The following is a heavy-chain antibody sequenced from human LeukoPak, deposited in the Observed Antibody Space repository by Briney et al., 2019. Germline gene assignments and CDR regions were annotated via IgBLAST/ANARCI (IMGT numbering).Heavy chain of an antibody. J-gene: IGHJ4*02. Sequence: SETLSLTCTVSGGSFTSYYWSWIRQPPGRGLEWIGYIYYSGSTNYNPSLKSRVTISLDTSKNQFSLKLSSVTAADTAVYYCARSELLWFGGVNSGFDYWGQGTLVTVSS. CDR2: IYYSGST. V-gene: IGHV4-59*01. D-gene: IGHD3-10*01. CDR3: ARSELLWFGGVNSGFDY. CDR1: GGSFTSYY.